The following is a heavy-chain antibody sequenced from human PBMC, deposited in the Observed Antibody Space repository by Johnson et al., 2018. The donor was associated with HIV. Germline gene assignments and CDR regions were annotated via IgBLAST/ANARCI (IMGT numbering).Heavy chain of an antibody. Sequence: QVQLVESGGGVVQPGGSLRLSCAASGFTFSSYAMSWVRQAPGKGLEWVAVISYDGSNKYYADSVKGRFTISRDNSKNTLYLQMNSLRAEDTAVYYCGKDDLGWELSHDDAFDIWGQGTMVTVSS. J-gene: IGHJ3*02. CDR2: ISYDGSNK. D-gene: IGHD1-26*01. CDR1: GFTFSSYA. CDR3: GKDDLGWELSHDDAFDI. V-gene: IGHV3-30-3*01.